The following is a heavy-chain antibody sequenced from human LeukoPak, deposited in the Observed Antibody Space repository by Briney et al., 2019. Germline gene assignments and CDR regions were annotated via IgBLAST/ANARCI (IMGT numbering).Heavy chain of an antibody. CDR1: GGSFSGYY. CDR3: ARAPGGYGIDY. Sequence: SETLSLTCAVYGGSFSGYYWSWIRQPPGKGLEWIGEINHSGSTNHNPSLTSRVTISVDASKSQFYLKRSSVTAADTAVYYCARAPGGYGIDYWGQGTLVTVSS. V-gene: IGHV4-34*01. CDR2: INHSGST. D-gene: IGHD3-10*01. J-gene: IGHJ4*02.